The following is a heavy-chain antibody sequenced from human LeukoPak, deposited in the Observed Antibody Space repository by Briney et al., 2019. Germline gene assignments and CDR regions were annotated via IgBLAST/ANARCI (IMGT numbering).Heavy chain of an antibody. CDR3: ARERRYYYGSGFGY. D-gene: IGHD3-10*01. J-gene: IGHJ4*02. CDR2: IWYDGSNK. V-gene: IGHV3-33*01. Sequence: PGRSLRLSCAASGFTFSSYGMHWVRQAPGKGLGWVAVIWYDGSNKYYADSVKGRFTISRDNSKNTLYLQMNSLRAEDTAVYYCARERRYYYGSGFGYWGQGTLVTVSS. CDR1: GFTFSSYG.